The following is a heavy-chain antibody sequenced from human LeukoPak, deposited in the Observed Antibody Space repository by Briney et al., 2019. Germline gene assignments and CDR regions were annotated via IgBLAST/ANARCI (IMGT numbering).Heavy chain of an antibody. CDR3: ARDGSSGYAPYY. V-gene: IGHV1-18*01. Sequence: ASVKVSCKASGGTFSSYAISWVRQAPGQGLEWMGWISAYNGNTNYAQKLQGRVTMTTDTSTSTAYMELRSLRSDDTAVYYCARDGSSGYAPYYWGQGTLVTVSS. CDR2: ISAYNGNT. D-gene: IGHD5-12*01. CDR1: GGTFSSYA. J-gene: IGHJ4*02.